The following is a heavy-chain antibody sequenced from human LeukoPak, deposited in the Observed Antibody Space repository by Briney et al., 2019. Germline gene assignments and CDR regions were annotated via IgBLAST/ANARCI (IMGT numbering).Heavy chain of an antibody. V-gene: IGHV1-2*02. CDR2: INPNSGGT. CDR3: ARDSAAVAGTFDY. Sequence: VASVKVSCKASGYTFTDYYMHWVRQAPGQGLEWMGWINPNSGGTNYAQKFQGRVTLTRDTSISTAYMELSRLRSEDTAVYYCARDSAAVAGTFDYWGQGTLVTVSS. D-gene: IGHD6-19*01. J-gene: IGHJ4*02. CDR1: GYTFTDYY.